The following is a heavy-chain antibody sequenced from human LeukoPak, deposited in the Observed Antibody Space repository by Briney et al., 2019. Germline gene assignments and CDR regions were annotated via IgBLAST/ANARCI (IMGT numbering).Heavy chain of an antibody. V-gene: IGHV3-66*01. Sequence: GGSLRLSCAASGFTVSGNYMTWVRQAPGKGLEWVSVTYGDGSTSYADSVKDRFTISRDISKNTFFLQMNSLRAEDTAVYYCARIVTVAWSERRPGYYYMDVWGKGTTVTVSS. CDR1: GFTVSGNY. D-gene: IGHD1-1*01. J-gene: IGHJ6*03. CDR2: TYGDGST. CDR3: ARIVTVAWSERRPGYYYMDV.